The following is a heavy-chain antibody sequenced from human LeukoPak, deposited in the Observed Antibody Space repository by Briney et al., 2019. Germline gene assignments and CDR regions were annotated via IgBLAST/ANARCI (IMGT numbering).Heavy chain of an antibody. J-gene: IGHJ6*02. Sequence: ASVKVSCKASGYTFTSYDINWVRQATGQGLEWMGWMNPNSGNTGYAQKFQGRVTMTRNTSISTAYMELSSLRSEDTAVYYCARGKLELRTYYYYGMDVWGQGTLVTVSS. D-gene: IGHD1-7*01. CDR2: MNPNSGNT. CDR1: GYTFTSYD. V-gene: IGHV1-8*01. CDR3: ARGKLELRTYYYYGMDV.